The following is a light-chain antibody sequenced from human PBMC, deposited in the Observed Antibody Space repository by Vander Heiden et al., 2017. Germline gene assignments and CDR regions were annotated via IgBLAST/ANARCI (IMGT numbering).Light chain of an antibody. CDR3: QQSFPTLGD. Sequence: DNQMTQAPASPDAFVGDRVTITCRASQTRGDYLNWYQQKPGKAPKLLIYAASSLQSGVPSRFSGSGSGTDFTLTISSLQPEDFATYYCQQSFPTLGDFGQGTKLEIK. V-gene: IGKV1-39*01. CDR2: AAS. J-gene: IGKJ2*01. CDR1: QTRGDY.